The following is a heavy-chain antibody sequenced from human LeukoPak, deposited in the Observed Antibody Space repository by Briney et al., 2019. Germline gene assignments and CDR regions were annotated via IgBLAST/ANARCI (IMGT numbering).Heavy chain of an antibody. CDR1: GGSISSYY. CDR2: IYYSGST. V-gene: IGHV4-59*08. D-gene: IGHD2-2*01. Sequence: SETLSLTCTVSGGSISSYYWSWIRQPPGKGLEWIGYIYYSGSTNYNPSLKSRVTISVDTSKNQFSLKLSSVTAADTAVYYCARHVCSSTSCYFVDIWGQGTMVTVSS. CDR3: ARHVCSSTSCYFVDI. J-gene: IGHJ3*02.